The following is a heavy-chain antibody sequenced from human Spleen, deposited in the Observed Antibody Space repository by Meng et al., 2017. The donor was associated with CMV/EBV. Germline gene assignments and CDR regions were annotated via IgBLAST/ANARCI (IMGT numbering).Heavy chain of an antibody. D-gene: IGHD2-2*03. V-gene: IGHV3-23*01. CDR1: A. CDR3: AKSGGHGYCSSTSCYEDDWHFDL. CDR2: ISGSGNNT. J-gene: IGHJ2*01. Sequence: AMSWVRQDPGKGLEWVSAISGSGNNTYYADSVKGRFTISRDNSKNTLYLQMNSLRAEDTAVYYCAKSGGHGYCSSTSCYEDDWHFDLWGRGTLVTVSS.